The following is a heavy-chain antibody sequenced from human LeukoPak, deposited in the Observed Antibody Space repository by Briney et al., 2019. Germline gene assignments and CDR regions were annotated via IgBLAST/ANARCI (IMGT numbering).Heavy chain of an antibody. CDR3: ARLSPRRRITMIVVVRHGPYYFDY. J-gene: IGHJ4*02. Sequence: SETLSLTCAVYGGSFSGYYWSWIRQPPGKGLEWIAYIYYSGSTSYNPSLKSRAIISLDTSKNQFSLKLTSVTAADTAVYYCARLSPRRRITMIVVVRHGPYYFDYWGQGTLVTVSS. CDR2: IYYSGST. CDR1: GGSFSGYY. D-gene: IGHD3-22*01. V-gene: IGHV4-34*01.